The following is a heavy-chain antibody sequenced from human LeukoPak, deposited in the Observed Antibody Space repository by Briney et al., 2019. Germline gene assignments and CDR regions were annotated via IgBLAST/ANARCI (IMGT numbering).Heavy chain of an antibody. V-gene: IGHV4-34*01. CDR2: INHSGST. Sequence: SETQSLTCAVYGGSFSGYYWSWIRQPPGKGLEWIGEINHSGSTNYNPSLKSRVTISVDTSKNQFSLKLSSVTAADTAVYYCAGTYDSRNWFDPWGQGTLVTVSS. J-gene: IGHJ5*02. D-gene: IGHD5-12*01. CDR3: AGTYDSRNWFDP. CDR1: GGSFSGYY.